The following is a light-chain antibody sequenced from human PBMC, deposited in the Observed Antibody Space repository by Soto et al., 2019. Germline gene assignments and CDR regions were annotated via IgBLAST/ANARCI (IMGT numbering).Light chain of an antibody. V-gene: IGLV2-8*01. J-gene: IGLJ1*01. Sequence: QSVLTQPPSASGSPGQSVTISCTGTSSDVGSYNYVSWYQQHPDKAPKLMIYEVTKRPSGVPDRFSGSKSGNTASLTVSGLQAEDEADYYCSSYAGSNEYVFGTGTKLTVL. CDR3: SSYAGSNEYV. CDR1: SSDVGSYNY. CDR2: EVT.